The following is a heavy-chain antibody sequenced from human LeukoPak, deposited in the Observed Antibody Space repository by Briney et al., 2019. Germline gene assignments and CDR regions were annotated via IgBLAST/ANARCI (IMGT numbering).Heavy chain of an antibody. CDR1: GFTFSNYG. CDR2: ISYDGSNE. V-gene: IGHV3-30*18. D-gene: IGHD5-18*01. CDR3: AKDGTRGYSYGGYFDY. J-gene: IGHJ4*02. Sequence: PGRSLRLSCAASGFTFSNYGMHWVRQAPGKGLEWVALISYDGSNEYYADSVKGRFTISRDNSKNTLYLQMNSLGAEDTAVYYCAKDGTRGYSYGGYFDYWGQGTLVTVSS.